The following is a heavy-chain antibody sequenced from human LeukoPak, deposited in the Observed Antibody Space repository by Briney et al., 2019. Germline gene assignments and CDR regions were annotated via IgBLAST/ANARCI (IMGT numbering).Heavy chain of an antibody. Sequence: GGSLRLSCAASGFTFSDYYMSWIRQAPGKGLEWVSYISSSSSYTNYADSVKGRFTISRDNAKNSLYLQMNSLRAEDTAVYYCARDNDYDISTGYYRGGYHDYWGQGTLVTVSS. CDR1: GFTFSDYY. V-gene: IGHV3-11*06. CDR3: ARDNDYDISTGYYRGGYHDY. CDR2: ISSSSSYT. J-gene: IGHJ4*02. D-gene: IGHD3-9*01.